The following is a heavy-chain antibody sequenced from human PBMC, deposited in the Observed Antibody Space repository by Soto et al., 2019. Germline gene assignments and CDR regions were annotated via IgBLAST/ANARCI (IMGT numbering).Heavy chain of an antibody. Sequence: EVQLVESGGGLVQPGRSLRLSCAASGFTFDDYAMHWVRQAPGKGLEWVSGISWNSGSIGYADSVKGRFTISRDNAKNSLYLQMHSLRAEDTALYYCAKDIGQQLVQGYNWFDPWGQGTLVTVSS. CDR1: GFTFDDYA. CDR3: AKDIGQQLVQGYNWFDP. V-gene: IGHV3-9*01. CDR2: ISWNSGSI. D-gene: IGHD6-13*01. J-gene: IGHJ5*02.